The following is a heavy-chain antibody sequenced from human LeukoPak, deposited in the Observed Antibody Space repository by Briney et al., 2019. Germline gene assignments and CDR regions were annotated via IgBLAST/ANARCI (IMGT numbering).Heavy chain of an antibody. CDR1: GGSISSYS. V-gene: IGHV4-4*09. J-gene: IGHJ3*01. Sequence: SETLSLTCTVSGGSISSYSWSWIRRPPGKGLEWIGWIYTTGRPNYNPSLKSRATISIDTSKNQFSLKLSSVTAADTAVYFCVRNYYGSESRDASDVWGQGTMVTVSS. D-gene: IGHD3-10*01. CDR3: VRNYYGSESRDASDV. CDR2: IYTTGRP.